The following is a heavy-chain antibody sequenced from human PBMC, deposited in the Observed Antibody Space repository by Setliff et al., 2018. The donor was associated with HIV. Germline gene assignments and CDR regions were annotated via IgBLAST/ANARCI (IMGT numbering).Heavy chain of an antibody. CDR3: ANFLHSGGWNPGYVEY. Sequence: SETLSLTCTVSGASVSSGVHYWSWIRLHPEKGLEWIGYIYYSEKTNYNPSLKSRVSISVDTSKNQFSLKLSSVTAADTAVYYCANFLHSGGWNPGYVEYWGQGTQVTVSS. CDR1: GASVSSGVHY. D-gene: IGHD6-19*01. CDR2: IYYSEKT. V-gene: IGHV4-31*03. J-gene: IGHJ1*01.